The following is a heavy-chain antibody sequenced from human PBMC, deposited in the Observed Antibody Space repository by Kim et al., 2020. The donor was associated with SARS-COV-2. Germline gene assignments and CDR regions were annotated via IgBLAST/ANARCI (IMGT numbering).Heavy chain of an antibody. CDR3: AKDRRGHTPFDY. J-gene: IGHJ4*02. Sequence: GGSLRLSCAASGFTFSSYAMSWVRQAPGKGLEWVSVIYSGGSSTYYADSVKGRCTISRDNSKNTLYLQMNSLRAEDTAVYYCAKDRRGHTPFDYWGQGTLVTVSS. D-gene: IGHD2-15*01. V-gene: IGHV3-23*03. CDR2: IYSGGSST. CDR1: GFTFSSYA.